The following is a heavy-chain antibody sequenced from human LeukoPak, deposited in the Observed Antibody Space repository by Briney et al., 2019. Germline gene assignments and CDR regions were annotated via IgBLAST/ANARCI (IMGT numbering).Heavy chain of an antibody. V-gene: IGHV3-23*01. CDR2: ISDSGGST. CDR1: GFTFSNYA. J-gene: IGHJ4*02. CDR3: AKLKSTVTMSFDY. D-gene: IGHD4-17*01. Sequence: GGSLRLSCAASGFTFSNYAMSWVRQAPGKWLEWVSGISDSGGSTYHADSVKGRFTISRDNSKNTLYLQMNSLRAEDTAVYYCAKLKSTVTMSFDYWGQGTLVTVSS.